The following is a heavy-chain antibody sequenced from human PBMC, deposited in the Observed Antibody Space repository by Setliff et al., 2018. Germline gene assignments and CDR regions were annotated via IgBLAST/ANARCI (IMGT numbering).Heavy chain of an antibody. CDR1: GFTFGSYW. Sequence: GGSLRLSCAASGFTFGSYWMSWVRQAPGKGLEWVANIKQVGSQKYYVDSVKGRFTISRDSARNSLYLHMNSLRDEDTAVYFCARDKDHIGGFDYWGRGALVTVSS. CDR2: IKQVGSQK. V-gene: IGHV3-7*03. D-gene: IGHD3-16*01. CDR3: ARDKDHIGGFDY. J-gene: IGHJ4*02.